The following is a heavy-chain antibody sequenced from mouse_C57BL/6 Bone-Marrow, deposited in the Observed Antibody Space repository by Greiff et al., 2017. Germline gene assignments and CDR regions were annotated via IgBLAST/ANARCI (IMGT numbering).Heavy chain of an antibody. CDR2: IHPNSGST. V-gene: IGHV1-64*01. J-gene: IGHJ2*01. CDR3: ARGRYYGRTGCDY. D-gene: IGHD1-1*01. CDR1: GYTFTSYW. Sequence: QVQLQQPGAVLVKPGASVKLSCKASGYTFTSYWMHWVKQRPGQGLEWIGMIHPNSGSTNYNEKFKGKATVTVDKSSSTAYMQLSSLTSEDSAVYNCARGRYYGRTGCDYWGQGTTLTVSS.